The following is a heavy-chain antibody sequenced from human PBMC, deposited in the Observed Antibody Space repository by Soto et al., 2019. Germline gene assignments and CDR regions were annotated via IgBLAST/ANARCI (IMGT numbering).Heavy chain of an antibody. Sequence: GGSLRLSCAASGFTFSDYGMHWVRQAPGKGLEWVTVIWYDGSNKYYADSVKGRFTISRDSSKNTLYLEMNSLKAEDTAVYYCARDSYGMDVWGQGTTVPVSS. CDR3: ARDSYGMDV. CDR2: IWYDGSNK. J-gene: IGHJ6*02. V-gene: IGHV3-33*01. CDR1: GFTFSDYG.